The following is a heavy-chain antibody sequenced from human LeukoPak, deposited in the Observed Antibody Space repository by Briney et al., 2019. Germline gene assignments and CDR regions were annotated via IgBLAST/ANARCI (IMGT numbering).Heavy chain of an antibody. V-gene: IGHV3-21*01. CDR1: GFTFSSYG. Sequence: GGSLRLSCAASGFTFSSYGMNWVRQAPGKGLEWVSSISSSSSYIYYADSVKGRFTISRDNAKNSLYLQMNSLRAEGTAVYYCASWITMVRGVIRGMDVWGQGTTVTVSS. J-gene: IGHJ6*02. CDR3: ASWITMVRGVIRGMDV. CDR2: ISSSSSYI. D-gene: IGHD3-10*01.